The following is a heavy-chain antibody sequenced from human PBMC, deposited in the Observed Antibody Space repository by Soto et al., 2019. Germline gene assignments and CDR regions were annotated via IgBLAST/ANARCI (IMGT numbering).Heavy chain of an antibody. CDR2: ITSDTKTI. CDR1: GFKFSIYS. J-gene: IGHJ4*02. CDR3: ARAVEGHFDY. V-gene: IGHV3-48*02. D-gene: IGHD6-19*01. Sequence: EVQLVESGGALAQPGGSLRISCEASGFKFSIYSMNWVRQAPGKGLEWSAYITSDTKTIKYADSVKGRFAISRDNAKNLVYLQMNSLSDEDPAVYYCARAVEGHFDYWGQGTVVTVSS.